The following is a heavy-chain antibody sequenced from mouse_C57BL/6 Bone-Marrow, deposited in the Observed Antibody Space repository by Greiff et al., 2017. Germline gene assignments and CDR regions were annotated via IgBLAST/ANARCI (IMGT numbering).Heavy chain of an antibody. CDR1: GFSLSTFGMG. V-gene: IGHV8-8*01. CDR3: ARIAESYGSSYPWFAY. Sequence: QVTLKVSGPGILQPSQTLSLTCSFSGFSLSTFGMGVGWIRQPSGKGLEWLAHIWWDEDKYYNPALKSRLTFSKDTSKNQVFLKIAKVDTADTATYYGARIAESYGSSYPWFAYWGQGTLVTVSA. J-gene: IGHJ3*01. D-gene: IGHD1-1*01. CDR2: IWWDEDK.